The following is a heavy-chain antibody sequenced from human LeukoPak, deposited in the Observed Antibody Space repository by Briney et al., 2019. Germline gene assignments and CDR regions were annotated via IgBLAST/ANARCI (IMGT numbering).Heavy chain of an antibody. D-gene: IGHD2-2*01. Sequence: ASVKVSCKAFGYTFTDYYLHWVRQAPGQGFEWMGWIDPKSGDTNYAQTFRGRFTMTRDTSINTVYTDLSSLRSDDTAVYYCARDPSTKYYTDSWGQGTLVTVSS. CDR3: ARDPSTKYYTDS. CDR1: GYTFTDYY. J-gene: IGHJ4*02. V-gene: IGHV1-2*02. CDR2: IDPKSGDT.